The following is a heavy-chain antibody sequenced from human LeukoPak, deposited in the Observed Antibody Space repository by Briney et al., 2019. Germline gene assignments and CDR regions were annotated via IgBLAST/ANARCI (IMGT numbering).Heavy chain of an antibody. CDR1: GFTFSSYG. J-gene: IGHJ4*02. CDR3: ARDDPDEYYFDY. V-gene: IGHV3-33*01. CDR2: IWYDGSNK. Sequence: GGSLRLSCAASGFTFSSYGMHWVRQAPGKGLERVAVIWYDGSNKYYADSVKGRFTISRDNSKNTLYLQMNSLRAEDTAVYYCARDDPDEYYFDYWGQGTLVTVSS.